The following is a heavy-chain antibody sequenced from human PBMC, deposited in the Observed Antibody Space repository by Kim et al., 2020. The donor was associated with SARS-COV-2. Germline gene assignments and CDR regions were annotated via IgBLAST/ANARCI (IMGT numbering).Heavy chain of an antibody. D-gene: IGHD3-3*01. V-gene: IGHV3-30-3*01. CDR1: GFSFTDYS. CDR3: AKGRGLNILAPFDY. Sequence: GGSLRLSCAASGFSFTDYSMHWVRQAPGGGLEWLAVISHDGTIDYYADSVRGRCSSSRDNSKNTLFLQMYSLSGEDTAVYYCAKGRGLNILAPFDYWGQGSLVIVSP. CDR2: ISHDGTID. J-gene: IGHJ4*02.